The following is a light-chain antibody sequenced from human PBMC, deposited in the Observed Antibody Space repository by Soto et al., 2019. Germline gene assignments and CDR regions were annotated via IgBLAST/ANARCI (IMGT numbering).Light chain of an antibody. CDR3: QQYGNSPRT. J-gene: IGKJ1*01. Sequence: EILLTHSPGTLSLSPGERATLSCRASQTINRSFLAWYQQKPGQAPRLLIYGASSRATGVPDRFSGSGSGTDFTLTISRLEPGDFAVYYCQQYGNSPRTFGQGTKVDIK. CDR2: GAS. CDR1: QTINRSF. V-gene: IGKV3-20*01.